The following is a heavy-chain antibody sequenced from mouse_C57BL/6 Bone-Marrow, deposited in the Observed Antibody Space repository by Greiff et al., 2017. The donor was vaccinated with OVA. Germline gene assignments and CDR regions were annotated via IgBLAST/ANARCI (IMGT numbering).Heavy chain of an antibody. CDR2: IDPSDSYT. V-gene: IGHV1-69*01. CDR3: ARGDLLRLRAGGGYWYFDV. Sequence: VQLQQPGAELVMPGASVKLSCKASGYTFTSYWMHWVKQRPGQGLEWIGEIDPSDSYTKYNQKFKGKSTLTVDKSSSTAYMQLSILPSENSAVYYCARGDLLRLRAGGGYWYFDVWGTGTTVTVSS. CDR1: GYTFTSYW. J-gene: IGHJ1*03. D-gene: IGHD2-2*01.